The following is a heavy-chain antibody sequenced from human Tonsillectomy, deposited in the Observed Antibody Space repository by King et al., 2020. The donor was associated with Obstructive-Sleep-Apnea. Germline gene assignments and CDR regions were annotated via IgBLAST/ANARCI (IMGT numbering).Heavy chain of an antibody. CDR2: ISSSTSYI. J-gene: IGHJ4*02. V-gene: IGHV3-21*01. Sequence: VQLVESGGGLVKPGGSLRLSCAASGVTFSAYSMNWVRQAAGKGLEWVSSISSSTSYIYNADSVKGRFTISRDNAKNSLYLQMNSLGSEDTAVYYCARDGIAVAGRGFIDYWGQGTLVTVSS. CDR3: ARDGIAVAGRGFIDY. CDR1: GVTFSAYS. D-gene: IGHD6-19*01.